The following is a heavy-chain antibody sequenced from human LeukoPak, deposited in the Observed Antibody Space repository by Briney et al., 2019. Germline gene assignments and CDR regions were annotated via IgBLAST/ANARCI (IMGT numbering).Heavy chain of an antibody. Sequence: GGSLRLSCVADGFSFSSYTMSGVRQAPGKGLEWVSFISRDSTDIYHADSVKGRFTISRDNARNSLYLQMNSLRVEDTAVYYCAKDLPAAVDWGQGTLVTVSS. CDR2: ISRDSTDI. D-gene: IGHD2-2*01. J-gene: IGHJ4*02. CDR3: AKDLPAAVD. V-gene: IGHV3-21*01. CDR1: GFSFSSYT.